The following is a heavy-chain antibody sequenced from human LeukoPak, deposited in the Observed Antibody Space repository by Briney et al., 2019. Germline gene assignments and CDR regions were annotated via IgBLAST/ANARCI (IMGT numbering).Heavy chain of an antibody. Sequence: PSQTLSLTCTVSGLSISSGNYYWRWIRQHPGKGLEWIGYIFHTGNTYYNPSLKSRVTISVDTSKNQFSLKLSSVTAADTAVYYCARTEPVVRQHWFDPWGQGTLVTVSS. CDR3: ARTEPVVRQHWFDP. J-gene: IGHJ5*02. CDR2: IFHTGNT. V-gene: IGHV4-31*03. CDR1: GLSISSGNYY. D-gene: IGHD6-6*01.